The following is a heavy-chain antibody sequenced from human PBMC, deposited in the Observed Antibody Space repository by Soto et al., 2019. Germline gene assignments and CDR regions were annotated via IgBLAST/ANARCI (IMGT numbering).Heavy chain of an antibody. CDR3: AAGVVRGLNYGLDV. D-gene: IGHD3-10*01. J-gene: IGHJ6*02. Sequence: GGSLRLSCAASGFTFSSYSMNWVRQAPGKGLEWVSYISSSSSTIYYADSVKGRFTISRDNAKNSLYLQMNSLRDEDTAVYYCAAGVVRGLNYGLDVWGQGTTVTVSS. CDR2: ISSSSSTI. CDR1: GFTFSSYS. V-gene: IGHV3-48*02.